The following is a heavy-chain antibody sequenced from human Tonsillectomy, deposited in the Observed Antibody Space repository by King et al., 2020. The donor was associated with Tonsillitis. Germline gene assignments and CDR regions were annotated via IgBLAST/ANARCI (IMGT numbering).Heavy chain of an antibody. V-gene: IGHV3-15*01. CDR1: GFTFSNAW. Sequence: VQLVESGGGLVKPGGSLRLSCAASGFTFSNAWMSWVRQAPGKGLEWVGRIKSKTDGGATDYAAPVKGRFTISRDDSKNTLYLQMNSLKTEDTAVYYCSDVGGGCSYGSDWGQGTLVTVSS. D-gene: IGHD5-18*01. J-gene: IGHJ4*02. CDR3: SDVGGGCSYGSD. CDR2: IKSKTDGGAT.